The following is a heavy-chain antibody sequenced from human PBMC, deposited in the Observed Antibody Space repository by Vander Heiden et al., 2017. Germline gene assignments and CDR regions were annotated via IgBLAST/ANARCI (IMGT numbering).Heavy chain of an antibody. J-gene: IGHJ4*01. CDR1: GFTFGDYA. V-gene: IGHV3-49*03. D-gene: IGHD3-10*01. Sequence: EVQLVDSGGGLVQPGRSLRLSCTASGFTFGDYAMSWFRQGPGKGLEWVGFIRTKGFGGTTEYAASVKSRFTISRDDSKSIAYLQMNRLKTEDTAVYYCTKDLRRRYYGAGKDYWGHGTLVTVYS. CDR3: TKDLRRRYYGAGKDY. CDR2: IRTKGFGGTT.